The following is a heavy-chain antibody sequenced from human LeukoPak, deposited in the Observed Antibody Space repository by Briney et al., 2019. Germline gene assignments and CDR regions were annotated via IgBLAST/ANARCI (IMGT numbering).Heavy chain of an antibody. CDR2: ISGSGGST. J-gene: IGHJ4*02. D-gene: IGHD3-22*01. Sequence: GGSLRLSCAASGFTFSSYAMSWVRQAPGKGLEWVSAISGSGGSTYYADSVKGRFTISRDNSKNTLYLQMNSLRAEDTAVYYCAKSFLGDSSGYYSYYFDYWGQGTLVTVSS. CDR3: AKSFLGDSSGYYSYYFDY. V-gene: IGHV3-23*01. CDR1: GFTFSSYA.